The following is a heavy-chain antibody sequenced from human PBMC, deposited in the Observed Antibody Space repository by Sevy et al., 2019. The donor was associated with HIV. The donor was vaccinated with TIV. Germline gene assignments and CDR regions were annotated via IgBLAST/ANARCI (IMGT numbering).Heavy chain of an antibody. CDR3: ARDRGEILRSAFKS. D-gene: IGHD3-10*01. J-gene: IGHJ4*02. V-gene: IGHV3-33*08. CDR1: GFTFGDLG. CDR2: IWQDGGNHK. Sequence: GGSLRLSCEASGFTFGDLGMHWVPQAPAKGREWVAVIWQDGGNHKYNDDFVKGRFTISRDNSKNMVYLQMNSLRVEDTAIYYCARDRGEILRSAFKSWGQGTLVTVSS.